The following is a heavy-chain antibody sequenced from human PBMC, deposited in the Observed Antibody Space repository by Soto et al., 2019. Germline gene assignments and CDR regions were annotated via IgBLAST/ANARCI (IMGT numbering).Heavy chain of an antibody. CDR1: GGSFSGYY. V-gene: IGHV4-34*01. CDR3: ARGNGYGSGSSWGHYYYYLDV. J-gene: IGHJ6*03. CDR2: INHSGST. D-gene: IGHD3-10*01. Sequence: TSETLSLTCAVHGGSFSGYYWSWIRQPPGKGLEWIGEINHSGSTNYNPSLKTRVTISVETSKSHFSLRLSSVTAEDTAVYYCARGNGYGSGSSWGHYYYYLDVWGKGTTVTVSS.